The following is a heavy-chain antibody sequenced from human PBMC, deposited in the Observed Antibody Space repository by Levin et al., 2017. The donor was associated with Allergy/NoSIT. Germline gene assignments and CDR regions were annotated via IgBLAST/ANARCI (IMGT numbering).Heavy chain of an antibody. J-gene: IGHJ3*02. CDR2: ISGSGGST. D-gene: IGHD6-19*01. CDR3: AKDIPRGYSSGWYFAFDI. Sequence: PGESLKISCAASGFTFSSYAMSWVRQAPGKGLEWVSAISGSGGSTYYADSVKGRFTISRDNSKNTLYLQMNSLRAEDTAVYYCAKDIPRGYSSGWYFAFDIWGQGTMVTVSS. V-gene: IGHV3-23*01. CDR1: GFTFSSYA.